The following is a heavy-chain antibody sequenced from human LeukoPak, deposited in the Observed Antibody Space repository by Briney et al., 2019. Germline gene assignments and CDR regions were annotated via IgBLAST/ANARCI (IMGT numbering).Heavy chain of an antibody. CDR1: GYTFTGYY. CDR2: INPNSGGT. V-gene: IGHV1-2*02. CDR3: ARVSTHYDYVWGSYRFHDY. Sequence: ASVKVSCKASGYTFTGYYMHWVRQAPGQGLEWMGWINPNSGGTNYAQKLQGRVTTTTDTSTSTAYMELRSLRSDDTAVYYCARVSTHYDYVWGSYRFHDYWGQGTLVTVSS. D-gene: IGHD3-16*02. J-gene: IGHJ4*02.